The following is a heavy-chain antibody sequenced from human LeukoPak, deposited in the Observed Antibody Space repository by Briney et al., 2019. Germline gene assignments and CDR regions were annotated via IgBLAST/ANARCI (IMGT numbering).Heavy chain of an antibody. Sequence: SETLSLTCTVSGGSITSGTSYWGWVRQPPGRGLEWIGTFYSTGSTHYNPSLRNRVTISVDTSKNQFSLRLSSVTAADTAIYYCAREGRDYYDRSGYSPDYWGQGTLVTVSS. V-gene: IGHV4-39*07. CDR2: FYSTGST. D-gene: IGHD3-22*01. J-gene: IGHJ4*02. CDR3: AREGRDYYDRSGYSPDY. CDR1: GGSITSGTSY.